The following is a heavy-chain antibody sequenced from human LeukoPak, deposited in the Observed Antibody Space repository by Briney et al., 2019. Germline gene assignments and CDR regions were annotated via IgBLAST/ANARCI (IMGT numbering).Heavy chain of an antibody. Sequence: GASVKVSCKASGYTFTSYGISWVRQAPEQGLEWMGWISAYNGNTNYAQKLQGRVTMTTDTSTSTAYMELRSLRSDDTAVYYCARDSEGVYCSSTSCYSWFDPWGQGTLVTVSS. CDR2: ISAYNGNT. CDR1: GYTFTSYG. J-gene: IGHJ5*02. D-gene: IGHD2-2*02. CDR3: ARDSEGVYCSSTSCYSWFDP. V-gene: IGHV1-18*01.